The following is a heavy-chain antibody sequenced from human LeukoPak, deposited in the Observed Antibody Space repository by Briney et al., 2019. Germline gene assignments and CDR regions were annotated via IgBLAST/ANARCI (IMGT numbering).Heavy chain of an antibody. D-gene: IGHD1-26*01. J-gene: IGHJ4*02. V-gene: IGHV3-9*01. CDR3: AKDRDEAIVGALFDY. CDR1: GFTFYDYA. Sequence: GRSLRLSCAASGFTFYDYAMHWVRQAPGKGLEWVSGISWNSGSIGYADSVKGRFTISRDNAKNSLYLQMNSLRAEDTALYYCAKDRDEAIVGALFDYWGQGTLVTVSS. CDR2: ISWNSGSI.